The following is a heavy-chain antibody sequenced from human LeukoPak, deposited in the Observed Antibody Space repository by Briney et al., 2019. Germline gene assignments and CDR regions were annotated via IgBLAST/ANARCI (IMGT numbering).Heavy chain of an antibody. CDR2: IIPIFGTA. CDR1: GGTFSSYA. V-gene: IGHV1-69*13. CDR3: ARDRGDYANWFDP. J-gene: IGHJ5*02. D-gene: IGHD4-17*01. Sequence: ASVKVSCKASGGTFSSYAISWVRQAPGQGLEWMGGIIPIFGTANYAQKFQGRVTITADESTSTAYMELSSLRSEDTAVYYCARDRGDYANWFDPWGQGTLVTVSS.